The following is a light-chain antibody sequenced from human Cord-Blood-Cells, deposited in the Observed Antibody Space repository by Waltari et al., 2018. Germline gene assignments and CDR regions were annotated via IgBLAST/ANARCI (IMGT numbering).Light chain of an antibody. J-gene: IGKJ1*01. Sequence: DIVMTQSPDSLAVSLGERATINCKSSQSVLYSSNNKNYLAWYQQKPGKPPKLLIYSASTRETGVPDRFSGSGSGTDFTLTISSLQAEDVAVYYCQQYYSTPWTFGQGTKVEIK. CDR1: QSVLYSSNNKNY. CDR2: SAS. V-gene: IGKV4-1*01. CDR3: QQYYSTPWT.